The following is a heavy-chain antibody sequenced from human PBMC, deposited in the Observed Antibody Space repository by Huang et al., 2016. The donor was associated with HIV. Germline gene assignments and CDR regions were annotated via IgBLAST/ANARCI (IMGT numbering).Heavy chain of an antibody. Sequence: EVQLVESGGGLVKPGGSLRLSCVASGFTLSSYRMNWVRQAPGKGLEWVVCISSSDYYIYYADSVKGRFNISRDNAKNSLYLHMSSLRAEDTAVYYCVREGYVFRDYGMDVWGQGTTVTVSS. CDR1: GFTLSSYR. V-gene: IGHV3-21*06. J-gene: IGHJ6*02. D-gene: IGHD3-10*02. CDR2: ISSSDYYI. CDR3: VREGYVFRDYGMDV.